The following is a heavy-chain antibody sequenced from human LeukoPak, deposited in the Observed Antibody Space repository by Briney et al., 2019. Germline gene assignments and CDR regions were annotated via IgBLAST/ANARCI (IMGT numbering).Heavy chain of an antibody. D-gene: IGHD3-10*02. Sequence: GGSLRLSCAASGFTFSDYYMSWIRQVPGKGLEWVANIKQDGSEKYYVDSVKGRFTISRDNAKNSLYLQMNSLRAEDTAVYYCAELGITMIGGVWGKGTTVTISS. CDR1: GFTFSDYY. V-gene: IGHV3-7*01. CDR3: AELGITMIGGV. CDR2: IKQDGSEK. J-gene: IGHJ6*04.